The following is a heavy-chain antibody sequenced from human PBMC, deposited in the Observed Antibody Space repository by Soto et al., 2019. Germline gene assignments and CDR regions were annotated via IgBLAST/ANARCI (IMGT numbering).Heavy chain of an antibody. J-gene: IGHJ6*02. Sequence: QVQLVESGGGVVQPGRSLRLSCAASGFTFNNYGMHWVRQAPGKGLEWLAVIWNDGSNSCYANSVKGRFTISRDTSKNTVYLQMRSLRAKDTAVYYCARRQIPPPTRGSANARGGMDVWGQGTTVTVSS. V-gene: IGHV3-33*01. CDR2: IWNDGSNS. D-gene: IGHD2-2*01. CDR1: GFTFNNYG. CDR3: ARRQIPPPTRGSANARGGMDV.